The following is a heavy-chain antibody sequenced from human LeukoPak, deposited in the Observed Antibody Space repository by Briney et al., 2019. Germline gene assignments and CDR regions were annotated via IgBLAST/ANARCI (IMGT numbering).Heavy chain of an antibody. CDR1: GGSISSYY. J-gene: IGHJ6*03. V-gene: IGHV4-59*01. D-gene: IGHD5-24*01. CDR3: AREMATIERNYYYYYMDV. Sequence: SETLSLTCTVSGGSISSYYWSWIRQPPGKGLEWIGYIYYSGSTNYNPSLKSRVTISVDTSKNQFSLKLSSVTAADTAVYYCAREMATIERNYYYYYMDVWGKGTTVTVSS. CDR2: IYYSGST.